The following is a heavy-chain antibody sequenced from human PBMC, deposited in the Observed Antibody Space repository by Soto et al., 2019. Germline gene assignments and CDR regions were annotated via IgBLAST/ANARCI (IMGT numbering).Heavy chain of an antibody. CDR1: GFTFSDYH. Sequence: QVQLVESGGGLVKPGGSLRLYCAASGFTFSDYHMSWIRQAPGKGLEWVSYISSSGSNVYYADSVKGRFTISRDNAKNSLYLQMNSLRVEDTAVYYCARRIVGTTGHAMDVWGQGTTVTVSS. D-gene: IGHD1-26*01. CDR2: ISSSGSNV. J-gene: IGHJ6*02. V-gene: IGHV3-11*01. CDR3: ARRIVGTTGHAMDV.